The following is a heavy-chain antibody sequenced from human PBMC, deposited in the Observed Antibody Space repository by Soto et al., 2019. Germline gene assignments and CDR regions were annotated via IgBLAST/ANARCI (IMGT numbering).Heavy chain of an antibody. CDR2: INAGSGNT. Sequence: QVQLVQSGTEVKKPGASVNISCKATGYIFTKFALHWVRQAPGQRLEWLGWINAGSGNTKYSQKFQGRVTITRDTSATTAYMGLNALSSDDTSVYYCARGGSGRAPLFGSWGQGTLVTVSS. J-gene: IGHJ4*02. D-gene: IGHD6-19*01. CDR1: GYIFTKFA. CDR3: ARGGSGRAPLFGS. V-gene: IGHV1-3*01.